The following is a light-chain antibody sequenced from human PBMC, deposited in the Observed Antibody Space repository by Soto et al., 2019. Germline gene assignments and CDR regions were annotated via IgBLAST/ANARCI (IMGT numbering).Light chain of an antibody. CDR1: ENVRTF. J-gene: IGKJ1*01. CDR3: QQQSHWPPWT. V-gene: IGKV3-11*01. Sequence: VLTQSPATLSLSPGERATLSCRASENVRTFVDWYQQKPGQAPRLLIYGASNRATDIPARFSGSGSGTDFTLTISNLEPEDFAVYYCQQQSHWPPWTFGQGTRVE. CDR2: GAS.